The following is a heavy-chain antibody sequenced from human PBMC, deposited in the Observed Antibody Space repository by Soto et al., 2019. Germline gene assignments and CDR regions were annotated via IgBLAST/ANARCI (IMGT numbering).Heavy chain of an antibody. CDR3: ARDYDSSGYPRYYFDY. J-gene: IGHJ4*02. V-gene: IGHV3-23*01. Sequence: PGGSLRLSCAASGFTFSSYAMNWVRQAPGKGLEWVSSISGSASTTYYADSVKGRFTISRDNSKNTLYLQMNSLRAEDTAVYYCARDYDSSGYPRYYFDYWGQGTLVTVSS. CDR2: ISGSASTT. CDR1: GFTFSSYA. D-gene: IGHD3-22*01.